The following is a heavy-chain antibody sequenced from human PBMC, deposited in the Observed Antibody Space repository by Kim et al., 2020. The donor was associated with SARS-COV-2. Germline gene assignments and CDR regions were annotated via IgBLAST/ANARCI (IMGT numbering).Heavy chain of an antibody. J-gene: IGHJ5*02. V-gene: IGHV3-23*01. D-gene: IGHD3-22*01. Sequence: GRSLRLSCAASGFTFSSYAMSWVRQAPGKGLEWVSAISGSGGSTYYADSVKGRFTISRDNSKNTLYLQMNSLRAEDTAVYYCAKDLRRSSGYYTRWFDPWGQGTLVTVSS. CDR3: AKDLRRSSGYYTRWFDP. CDR1: GFTFSSYA. CDR2: ISGSGGST.